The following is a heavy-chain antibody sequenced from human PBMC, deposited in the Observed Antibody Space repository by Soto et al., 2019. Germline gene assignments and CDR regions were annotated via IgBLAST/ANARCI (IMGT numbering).Heavy chain of an antibody. V-gene: IGHV3-23*01. CDR2: ISGSGGST. CDR3: AKDRVATTYYYYYGMDV. D-gene: IGHD5-12*01. CDR1: GFTFSSYA. J-gene: IGHJ6*02. Sequence: GGSLRLSCAASGFTFSSYAMSWVRQAPGKGLEWVSAISGSGGSTYYADSVKGRFTISRDNSKNTLYLQMNSLRAEDTAVYYCAKDRVATTYYYYYGMDVWGQGTTVTVSS.